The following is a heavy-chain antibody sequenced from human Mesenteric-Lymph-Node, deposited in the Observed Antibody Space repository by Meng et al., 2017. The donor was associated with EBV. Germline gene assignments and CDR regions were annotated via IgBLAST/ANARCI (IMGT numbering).Heavy chain of an antibody. V-gene: IGHV4-34*01. D-gene: IGHD3-16*01. Sequence: VQLQQWGAGLLKPSVTLVLTCGVNGGSFSGYYWSWIRQPPGKGLEWIGEINHSGSTNYNPSLKSRVTISVDTSKNQFSLKLSSVTAADTAVYYCARVSLIWGGATLWGQGTLVTVSS. J-gene: IGHJ4*02. CDR1: GGSFSGYY. CDR3: ARVSLIWGGATL. CDR2: INHSGST.